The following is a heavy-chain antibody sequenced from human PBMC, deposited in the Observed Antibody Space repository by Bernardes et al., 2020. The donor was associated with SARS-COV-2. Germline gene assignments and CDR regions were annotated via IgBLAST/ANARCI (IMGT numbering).Heavy chain of an antibody. D-gene: IGHD3-10*01. J-gene: IGHJ5*02. V-gene: IGHV2-5*02. CDR3: ARWFGLLTRPWFDP. CDR2: IYWDDDK. Sequence: SGPTLVKPTQTLTLTCTFSGFSLHTSGLGVGWIRQPPGKALEWLALIYWDDDKRYSPSLKSRLTITKDTSKNQVVLTMTNMDPVDTATYYCARWFGLLTRPWFDPWGQGILVIVS. CDR1: GFSLHTSGLG.